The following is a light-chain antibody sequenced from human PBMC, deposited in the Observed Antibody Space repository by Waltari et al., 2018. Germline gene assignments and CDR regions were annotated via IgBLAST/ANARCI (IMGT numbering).Light chain of an antibody. J-gene: IGKJ1*01. CDR3: QAYNSFSPWT. CDR2: KAS. CDR1: QSISTW. V-gene: IGKV1-5*03. Sequence: DIQMTQSPSTLSASVGDRVTITCRASQSISTWLAWYQQQPGKAPKLLIYKASNLESGVPSRFSGSGSATEFTLTISSLQPDDFASYYCQAYNSFSPWTFGQGTKVEIK.